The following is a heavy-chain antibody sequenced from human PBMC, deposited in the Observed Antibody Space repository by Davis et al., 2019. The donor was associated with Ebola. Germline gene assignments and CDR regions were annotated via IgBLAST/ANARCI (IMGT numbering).Heavy chain of an antibody. CDR2: INPHNGNT. J-gene: IGHJ4*02. CDR1: GYTFTNYG. D-gene: IGHD3-10*01. V-gene: IGHV1-18*04. Sequence: AASVKVSCKASGYTFTNYGITWVRQAPGQGLEWMGWINPHNGNTNYAQNVQGRVIMTSDTATTTAYMEVGSLRSEDTAVYYCARALITMVRGVIITPPYYFDYWGQGTLVTVSS. CDR3: ARALITMVRGVIITPPYYFDY.